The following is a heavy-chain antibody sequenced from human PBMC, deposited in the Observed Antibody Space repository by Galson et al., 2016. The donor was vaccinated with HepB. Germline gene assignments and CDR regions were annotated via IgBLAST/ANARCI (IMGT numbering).Heavy chain of an antibody. CDR3: ASYPGYFPGN. D-gene: IGHD3-9*01. CDR2: ISSSGNTI. V-gene: IGHV3-48*03. Sequence: SLRLSCAASGFTFSSYEMNWVRQAPGTGLEWVSYISSSGNTINYADSVKGRFTISRDNAKNSLYLQMNSLRAEDTAVYYSASYPGYFPGNWGQGTLVTFSS. CDR1: GFTFSSYE. J-gene: IGHJ4*02.